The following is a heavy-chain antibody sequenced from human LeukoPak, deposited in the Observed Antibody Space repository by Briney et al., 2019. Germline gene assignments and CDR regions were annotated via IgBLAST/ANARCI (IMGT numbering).Heavy chain of an antibody. J-gene: IGHJ4*02. CDR3: AKDQQQPRAFDY. CDR2: ISGSGGST. V-gene: IGHV3-23*01. CDR1: GFTFSSYA. Sequence: GGYLRLSCAASGFTFSSYAMGWVRQAPGKGLEWVSAISGSGGSTYYADSVKGRFTISRDNSKNTLYLQMNSPRAEDTAVYYCAKDQQQPRAFDYWGQGTLVTVSS. D-gene: IGHD6-13*01.